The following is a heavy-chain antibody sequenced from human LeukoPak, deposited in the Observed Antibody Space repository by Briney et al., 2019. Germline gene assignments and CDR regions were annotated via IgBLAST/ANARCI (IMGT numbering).Heavy chain of an antibody. D-gene: IGHD3-22*01. CDR1: GGSISSGSYY. CDR2: IYTSGST. J-gene: IGHJ4*02. V-gene: IGHV4-61*02. CDR3: ARVRDYYDSSGYYHFFDY. Sequence: SETLSLTCTVSGGSISSGSYYWSWIRQPAGKALEWIGRIYTSGSTNYNPSLKSRVTISVDTSKNQFSLKLSSVTAADTAVYYCARVRDYYDSSGYYHFFDYWGQGTLVTVSS.